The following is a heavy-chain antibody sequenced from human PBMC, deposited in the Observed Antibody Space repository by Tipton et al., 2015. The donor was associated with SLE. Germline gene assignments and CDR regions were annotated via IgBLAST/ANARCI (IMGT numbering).Heavy chain of an antibody. D-gene: IGHD3-16*01. CDR3: ASGKYDQGDDY. CDR2: IYYSGST. J-gene: IGHJ4*02. CDR1: GGSVSSGSYY. V-gene: IGHV4-61*01. Sequence: TLSLTCTVSGGSVSSGSYYWSWIRQPPGKGLEWIGYIYYSGSTNYNPSLKSRVTISVDTSKNQFSLKLSSVTAADTAVYYCASGKYDQGDDYWGQGTLVTVSS.